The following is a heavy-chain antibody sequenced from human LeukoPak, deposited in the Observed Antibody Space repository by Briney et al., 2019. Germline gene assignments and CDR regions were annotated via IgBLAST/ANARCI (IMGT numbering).Heavy chain of an antibody. D-gene: IGHD3-10*01. CDR2: ISGSGGST. J-gene: IGHJ4*02. CDR3: AKYSGRAYFDY. V-gene: IGHV3-23*01. CDR1: GFTFSSYA. Sequence: SGGSLGRSCAASGFTFSSYAMSWVRQAPGKGLEWVSTISGSGGSTYYADSVKGRLTISRDNSKNTLYLQMNSLRVDDTAVYYCAKYSGRAYFDYWGQGTLVTVSS.